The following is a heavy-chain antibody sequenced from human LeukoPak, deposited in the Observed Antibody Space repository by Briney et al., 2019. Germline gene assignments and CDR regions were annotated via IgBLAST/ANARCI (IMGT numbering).Heavy chain of an antibody. CDR3: ARAPPRTAARPISNWFDP. D-gene: IGHD6-6*01. CDR1: GGSFSGYY. Sequence: SETLSLTCAVYGGSFSGYYWSWIRQPPGKGLEWIREINHSGSTNYNPSLKSRVTISVDTSKNQFSLKLSSVTAADTAVYYCARAPPRTAARPISNWFDPWGQGTLVTVSS. CDR2: INHSGST. J-gene: IGHJ5*02. V-gene: IGHV4-34*01.